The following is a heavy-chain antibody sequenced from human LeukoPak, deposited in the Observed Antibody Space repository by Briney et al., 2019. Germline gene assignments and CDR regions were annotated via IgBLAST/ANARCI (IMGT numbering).Heavy chain of an antibody. CDR2: FYNSGIT. V-gene: IGHV4-59*02. J-gene: IGHJ6*03. D-gene: IGHD5-12*01. CDR1: GGSVSHSY. Sequence: SETLSLTCTVSGGSVSHSYWSWIRRAPGKGLEWIGYFYNSGITNFNPSLKSRVSISVDTSKNQFSLRLTSVTAADTAVYYCARVSGYDFTYYYMDVWGKGTTVTVSS. CDR3: ARVSGYDFTYYYMDV.